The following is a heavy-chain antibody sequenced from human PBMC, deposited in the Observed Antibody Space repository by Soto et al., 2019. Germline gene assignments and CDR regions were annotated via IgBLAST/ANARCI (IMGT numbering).Heavy chain of an antibody. Sequence: EVQLLESGGGLVQPGGSLRLSCAASGFTFSSYAMSWVRQAPGKGLEWVSAISGSGGSTYYADSVKGRFPISRDHAKYTLDLQMNRLRAEDTSVYYCAKDARITMILVVITSPLDYWGQGTLVTVSS. V-gene: IGHV3-23*01. CDR2: ISGSGGST. D-gene: IGHD3-22*01. J-gene: IGHJ4*01. CDR3: AKDARITMILVVITSPLDY. CDR1: GFTFSSYA.